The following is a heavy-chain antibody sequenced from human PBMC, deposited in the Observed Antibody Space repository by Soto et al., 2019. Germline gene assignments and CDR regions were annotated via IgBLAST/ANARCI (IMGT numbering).Heavy chain of an antibody. D-gene: IGHD3-10*01. CDR2: ISSSSSYI. V-gene: IGHV3-21*01. CDR1: GFTFSSYS. J-gene: IGHJ6*02. CDR3: ARDAVLLWFGESLGDYYYYGMDV. Sequence: TGGSLRLSCAASGFTFSSYSMNWVRQAPGKGLEWVSSISSSSSYIYYADSVKGRFTISRDNAKNSLYLQMNSLRAEDTAVYYCARDAVLLWFGESLGDYYYYGMDVWGQGTTVTVSS.